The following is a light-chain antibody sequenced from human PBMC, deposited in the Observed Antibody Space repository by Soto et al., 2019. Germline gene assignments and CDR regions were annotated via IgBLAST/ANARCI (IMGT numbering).Light chain of an antibody. CDR2: KAS. Sequence: DIQMTQSPSTLSASEGDRVTITCRASQSIGNWLAWYQQKTGKAPKLLIYKASILQSGVPARLSGSGSGTAFTLTISSLPPDDFETYYYQQYDSYPYTFGQGTKLEIK. V-gene: IGKV1-5*03. CDR3: QQYDSYPYT. CDR1: QSIGNW. J-gene: IGKJ2*01.